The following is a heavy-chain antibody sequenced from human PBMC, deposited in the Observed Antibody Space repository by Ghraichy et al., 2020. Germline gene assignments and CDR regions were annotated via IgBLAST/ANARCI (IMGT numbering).Heavy chain of an antibody. V-gene: IGHV4-30-2*01. CDR1: GGSISSGGDS. CDR2: MYQSGST. Sequence: SETLSLTCTVSGGSISSGGDSWSWIRQPPGKGLEWMGYMYQSGSTYYNPSLKSRVTISADRSNNQFSLELASVTAADTAVYYCARSNGAGRKPLVWYFDPWGRGPLVTVSS. CDR3: ARSNGAGRKPLVWYFDP. D-gene: IGHD3-10*01. J-gene: IGHJ2*01.